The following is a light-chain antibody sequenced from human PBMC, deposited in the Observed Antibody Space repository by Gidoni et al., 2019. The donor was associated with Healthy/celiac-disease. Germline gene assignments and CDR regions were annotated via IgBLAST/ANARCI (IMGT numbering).Light chain of an antibody. CDR2: AAS. V-gene: IGKV1-9*01. J-gene: IGKJ3*01. Sequence: DIQLTQSPSFLSASVGDRVTITCRASQGISSYLAWYQQKPGKAPKLLIYAASTLQSGVPSRFSDSGSGTEFTLTISSLQPEDFATYYCQQLNSYPWVTFGPGTKVDIK. CDR1: QGISSY. CDR3: QQLNSYPWVT.